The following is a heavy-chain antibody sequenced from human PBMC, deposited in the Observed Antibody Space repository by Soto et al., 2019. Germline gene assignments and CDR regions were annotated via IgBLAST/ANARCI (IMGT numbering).Heavy chain of an antibody. D-gene: IGHD5-12*01. CDR1: GGTFSSYA. J-gene: IGHJ6*02. V-gene: IGHV1-69*13. CDR2: IIPIFGTA. Sequence: ASVKVSCKASGGTFSSYAISWVRQAPGQGLEWMGGIIPIFGTANYAQKFQGRVTITADESTSTAYMELSSLRSEDTAVYYCASSDSSYDLYYYGMDVWGQGTTVTVSS. CDR3: ASSDSSYDLYYYGMDV.